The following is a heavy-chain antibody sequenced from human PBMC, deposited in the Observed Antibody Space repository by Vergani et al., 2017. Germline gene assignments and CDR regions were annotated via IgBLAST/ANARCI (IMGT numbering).Heavy chain of an antibody. CDR3: ATGRPAAISGHDAFDI. J-gene: IGHJ3*02. Sequence: QVQLQQWGAGLLKPSETLSLTCAVYGGSFSGYYWSWIRQPPGKGLEWIGEINHSGSTNYNPSLKSRVTISVDTSKNQFSLKLSSVTAADTAVYYCATGRPAAISGHDAFDIWGQGTMVTVSS. CDR1: GGSFSGYY. V-gene: IGHV4-34*01. CDR2: INHSGST. D-gene: IGHD2-2*02.